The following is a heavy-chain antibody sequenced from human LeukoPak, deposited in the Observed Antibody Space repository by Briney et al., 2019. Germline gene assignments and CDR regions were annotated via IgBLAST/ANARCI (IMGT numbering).Heavy chain of an antibody. CDR1: GFTFSSYG. D-gene: IGHD6-19*01. Sequence: GGSLRLSCAASGFTFSSYGMHWVRQAPGKGLEWVAFIRYDGSNKYYADSVKGRFTISRDNSKNTLYLQMNSLRAEDTAVYYCAKDKPNYSSGWYYFDYWGQGTLVTVSS. J-gene: IGHJ4*02. CDR3: AKDKPNYSSGWYYFDY. CDR2: IRYDGSNK. V-gene: IGHV3-30*02.